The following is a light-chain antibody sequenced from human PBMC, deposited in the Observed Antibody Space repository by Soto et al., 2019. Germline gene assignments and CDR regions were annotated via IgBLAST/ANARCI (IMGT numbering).Light chain of an antibody. CDR2: ANS. CDR1: SSNIGAGYD. CDR3: QSHDSSLTGYV. J-gene: IGLJ1*01. Sequence: QAVVTQPPSVSGAPGQRVTISCTGSSSNIGAGYDVHWYQQLPGTAPRLLIYANSNRPSGVPDRFSGSKSGTSASLAITGLQAEDEADYYCQSHDSSLTGYVFGTGTKLTVL. V-gene: IGLV1-40*01.